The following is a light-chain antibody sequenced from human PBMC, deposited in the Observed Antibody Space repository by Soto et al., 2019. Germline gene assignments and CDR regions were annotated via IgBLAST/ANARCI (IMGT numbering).Light chain of an antibody. Sequence: EIVLTQSPGTLSLSPGERSTLSCRASQSVSSSYLAWYQQKPGQAPRLLIYGATSSATGIPDRFSGSGSWTDFTLTISSLEPEDFAVYYCQQYVSSRVTCGQGTKLEIK. CDR3: QQYVSSRVT. V-gene: IGKV3-20*01. CDR2: GAT. J-gene: IGKJ2*01. CDR1: QSVSSSY.